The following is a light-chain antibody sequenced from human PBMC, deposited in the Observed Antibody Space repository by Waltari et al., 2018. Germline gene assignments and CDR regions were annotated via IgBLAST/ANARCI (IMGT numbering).Light chain of an antibody. V-gene: IGLV2-23*02. CDR2: DVN. J-gene: IGLJ1*01. Sequence: QSALTQPASVSGSPGQSITISCTATISAFGTYTLVSWYQQHPGIAPKLIIYDVNKRPSGVSNRFSGSKSGNTASLTISGLQAEDEADYYCCSYVGDYVFGTATKVTVL. CDR1: ISAFGTYTL. CDR3: CSYVGDYV.